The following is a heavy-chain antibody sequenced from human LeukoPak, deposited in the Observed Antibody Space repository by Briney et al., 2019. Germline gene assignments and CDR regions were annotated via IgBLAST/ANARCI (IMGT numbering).Heavy chain of an antibody. CDR3: AKGSEGPAALLNWFDP. CDR2: ISGSGGST. V-gene: IGHV3-23*01. Sequence: GGSLGLSCAASGFTFSSYAMSWVRQAPGKGLEWVSAISGSGGSTYYADSVKGRFTISRDNSKNTLYLQMNSLRAEDTAVYYCAKGSEGPAALLNWFDPWGQGTLVTVSS. D-gene: IGHD2-2*01. J-gene: IGHJ5*02. CDR1: GFTFSSYA.